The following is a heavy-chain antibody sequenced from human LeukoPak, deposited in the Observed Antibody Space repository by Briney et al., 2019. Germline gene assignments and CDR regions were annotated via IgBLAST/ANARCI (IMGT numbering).Heavy chain of an antibody. J-gene: IGHJ4*02. V-gene: IGHV4-59*01. CDR2: IYYSGST. CDR3: ARGNYYDSSGIDY. D-gene: IGHD3-22*01. CDR1: GGSISSYY. Sequence: SETLSLICTVSGGSISSYYWSWIRQPPGKGLEWIGYIYYSGSTNYNPSLKSRVTISVDTSKNQFSLKLSSVTAADTAVYYCARGNYYDSSGIDYWGQGTLVTVSS.